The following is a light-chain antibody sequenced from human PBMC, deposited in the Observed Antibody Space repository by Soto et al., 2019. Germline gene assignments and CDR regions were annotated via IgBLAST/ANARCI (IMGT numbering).Light chain of an antibody. CDR1: QSISSN. Sequence: EIVMTQSPATLSVSPGERATFSCRASQSISSNLAWYQQKPGQAPRLLIYDASTRATGIPARFSGSGSGTEFTLTISSLQSEDFGVYYCQQDNKWPPVTFGQGTKLEIK. CDR2: DAS. J-gene: IGKJ2*01. V-gene: IGKV3-15*01. CDR3: QQDNKWPPVT.